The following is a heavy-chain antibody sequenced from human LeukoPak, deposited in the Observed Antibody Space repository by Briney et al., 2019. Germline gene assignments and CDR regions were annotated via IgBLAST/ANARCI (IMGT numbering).Heavy chain of an antibody. Sequence: GGSLRLSCAGSGFTFSSYDMHWVRQAAGQGLEWVAAIDTAGVTYYPGSVRGRFTISRENAKNSFFLQMNSLRAGDTAVYYCARGGYFGSGPMDVWGQGTTVTVSS. V-gene: IGHV3-13*01. D-gene: IGHD3-10*01. CDR2: IDTAGVT. CDR3: ARGGYFGSGPMDV. J-gene: IGHJ6*02. CDR1: GFTFSSYD.